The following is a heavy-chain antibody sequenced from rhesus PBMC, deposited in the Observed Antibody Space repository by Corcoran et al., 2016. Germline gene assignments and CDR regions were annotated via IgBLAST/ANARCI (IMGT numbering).Heavy chain of an antibody. Sequence: QVQLQESGPGVVKPSETLSLTCTVSGGTISSGYCYWSWIRQPPGKGLEWSGGIYSNSESPNYNPSLKSRVTISKDTSKNQFSLKLSSVTATDTAVYYCARDLNYVRSLDVWGRGVLVTVSS. D-gene: IGHD4-17*01. CDR3: ARDLNYVRSLDV. J-gene: IGHJ5-2*02. CDR1: GGTISSGYCY. V-gene: IGHV4S12*01. CDR2: IYSNSESP.